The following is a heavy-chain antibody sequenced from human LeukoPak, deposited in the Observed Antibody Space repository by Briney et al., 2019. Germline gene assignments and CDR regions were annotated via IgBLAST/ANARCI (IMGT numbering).Heavy chain of an antibody. J-gene: IGHJ4*02. CDR2: INHSGST. CDR3: ARGSSTREYYYDSSGFGPHYFDY. V-gene: IGHV4-34*01. Sequence: SETLSLTCAVYGGSFSGYYWSWIRQPPGKGLEWIGEINHSGSTNYNPSLKSRVTISVDTSKNQFSLKLSSVTAADTAVYYCARGSSTREYYYDSSGFGPHYFDYWGQGTLVAVSS. D-gene: IGHD3-22*01. CDR1: GGSFSGYY.